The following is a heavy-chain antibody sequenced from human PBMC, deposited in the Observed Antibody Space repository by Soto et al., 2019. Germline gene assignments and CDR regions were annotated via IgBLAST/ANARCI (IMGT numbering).Heavy chain of an antibody. D-gene: IGHD3-10*01. J-gene: IGHJ5*02. Sequence: SETLSLTCTVSGGSISSYYWSWIRQPPGKGLEWIGYIYYSGSTNYNPSLRSRVTISVDTSKNQFSLKLSSVTAADTAVYYCARDRTGGFDPWGQGTLVTVSS. CDR3: ARDRTGGFDP. CDR2: IYYSGST. CDR1: GGSISSYY. V-gene: IGHV4-59*01.